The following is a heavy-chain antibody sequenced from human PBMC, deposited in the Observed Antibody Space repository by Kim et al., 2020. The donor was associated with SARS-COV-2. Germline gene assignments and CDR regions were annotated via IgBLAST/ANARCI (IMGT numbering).Heavy chain of an antibody. D-gene: IGHD4-17*01. Sequence: SETLSLTCAVYGGSFSGYYWSWIRQPPGKGLEWIGEINHSGSTNYNPSLKSRVTISVDTSKNQFSLKLSSVTAADTAVYYCAATTVVLNWGQGSMDTVSS. CDR3: AATTVVLN. CDR1: GGSFSGYY. V-gene: IGHV4-34*01. J-gene: IGHJ1*01. CDR2: INHSGST.